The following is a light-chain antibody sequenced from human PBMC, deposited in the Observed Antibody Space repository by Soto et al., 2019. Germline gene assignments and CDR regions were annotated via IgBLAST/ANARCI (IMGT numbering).Light chain of an antibody. CDR3: QQYGSSYPWT. J-gene: IGKJ1*01. CDR2: GAS. V-gene: IGKV3-20*01. Sequence: EFVMTQSPATLSVSPGERATLSCRASQSVSSYLAWYQQKPGQAPRLLIYGASSRATGIPDRFSGSGSGTDFTLTIRRLEPEDFAVYYCQQYGSSYPWTFGQGTKV. CDR1: QSVSSY.